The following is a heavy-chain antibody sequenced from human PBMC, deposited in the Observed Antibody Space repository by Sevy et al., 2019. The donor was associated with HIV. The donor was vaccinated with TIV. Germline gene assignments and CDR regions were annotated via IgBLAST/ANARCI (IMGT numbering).Heavy chain of an antibody. V-gene: IGHV3-30*18. J-gene: IGHJ6*02. CDR3: AKDFTGCYGMDV. CDR1: GLTLSSCG. D-gene: IGHD3-9*01. CDR2: ISYDGSNK. Sequence: GGSLRLSCAASGLTLSSCGMHWARQAPGKGLEWVAVISYDGSNKDYAESVKGRFTISRDTSKNTLYLQMNSLRAEDTAVYYCAKDFTGCYGMDVWGQGTTVTVSS.